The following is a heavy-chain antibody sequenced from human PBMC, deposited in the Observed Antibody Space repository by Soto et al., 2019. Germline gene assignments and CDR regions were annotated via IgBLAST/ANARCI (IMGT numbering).Heavy chain of an antibody. CDR3: ARWGALSTSCY. CDR2: IIPVFGTP. Sequence: ASVKVSCKASGYSFSSHAITWVRQAPGQGLEWMGGIIPVFGTPSYAQKFQGRVTISADKSTNTSSLELRSLRSEDTAVYYCARWGALSTSCYWGEG. CDR1: GYSFSSHA. D-gene: IGHD3-16*01. J-gene: IGHJ4*02. V-gene: IGHV1-69*06.